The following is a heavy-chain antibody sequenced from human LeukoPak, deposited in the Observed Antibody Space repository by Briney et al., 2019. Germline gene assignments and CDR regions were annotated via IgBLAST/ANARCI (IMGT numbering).Heavy chain of an antibody. CDR2: ISPSGGNT. CDR1: GFTFSNYA. CDR3: ARDRGYNVHSNFDC. Sequence: GGSLRLSCTASGFTFSNYAMSWVRQAPGKGLEWVSGISPSGGNTYYADSVKGRFTISRDNSKDTLYLRMNSLRAEDTAVYYCARDRGYNVHSNFDCWGQGTLVTVSS. V-gene: IGHV3-23*01. D-gene: IGHD3-10*01. J-gene: IGHJ4*02.